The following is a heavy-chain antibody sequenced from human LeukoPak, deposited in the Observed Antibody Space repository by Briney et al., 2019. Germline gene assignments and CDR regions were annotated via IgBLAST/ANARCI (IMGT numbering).Heavy chain of an antibody. J-gene: IGHJ4*02. CDR3: GKTTTGYSSGQKPAWPVDY. CDR1: GFTFGSYA. CDR2: IFGSGGSA. D-gene: IGHD6-19*01. Sequence: GGSLRLSCEASGFTFGSYAMYCVRQAPGKGLEWVAGIFGSGGSAHYADSVKGRFTISRDNSKNTVYLQINNLRVEDTAVYYCGKTTTGYSSGQKPAWPVDYWGQGTLVTVSS. V-gene: IGHV3-23*01.